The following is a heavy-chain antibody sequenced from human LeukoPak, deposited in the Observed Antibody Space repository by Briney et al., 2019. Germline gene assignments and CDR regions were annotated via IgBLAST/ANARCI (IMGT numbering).Heavy chain of an antibody. CDR3: ARDRGFSGYDPSDF. V-gene: IGHV3-11*04. CDR1: GFTFSDYY. CDR2: ISGSSSII. J-gene: IGHJ4*02. D-gene: IGHD5-12*01. Sequence: GGSLRLSCASSGFTFSDYYMSWIRQAPGKGLEWLSYISGSSSIIYYADSVKGRFTISMDNAKNSLFLQLDSLRAEDTAVYYCARDRGFSGYDPSDFWGQGTLVTVSS.